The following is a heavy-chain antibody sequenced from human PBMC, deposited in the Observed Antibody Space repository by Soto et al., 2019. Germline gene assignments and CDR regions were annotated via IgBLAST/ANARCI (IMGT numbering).Heavy chain of an antibody. CDR2: IYYSGST. CDR3: ARERVVPAAVDNWFDP. J-gene: IGHJ5*02. Sequence: SETLSLTCTVSGGSISSYYWSWIRQPPGKGLEWIGYIYYSGSTNYNPSLKSRVTISVDTSKNQFSLKLSSVTAADTAVYYCARERVVPAAVDNWFDPWGQGTLVTVSS. D-gene: IGHD2-2*01. V-gene: IGHV4-59*01. CDR1: GGSISSYY.